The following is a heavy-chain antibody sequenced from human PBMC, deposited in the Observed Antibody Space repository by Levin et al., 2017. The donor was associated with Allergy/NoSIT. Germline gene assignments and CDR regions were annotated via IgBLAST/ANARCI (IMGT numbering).Heavy chain of an antibody. J-gene: IGHJ4*02. D-gene: IGHD6-19*01. V-gene: IGHV4-39*01. CDR2: IYYSGST. CDR1: GASISSSTYY. CDR3: ARLGSGWSIYFDY. Sequence: GSLRLSCAVSGASISSSTYYWGWIRQPPGKGLEWIGSIYYSGSTFYNPSLTSRVTISVDTSKNQFSLKLSSVTAADTAVYYCARLGSGWSIYFDYWGQGTLVTVSS.